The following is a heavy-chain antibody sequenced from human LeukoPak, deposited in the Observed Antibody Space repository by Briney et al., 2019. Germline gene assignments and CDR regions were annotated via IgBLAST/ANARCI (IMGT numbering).Heavy chain of an antibody. CDR2: ISGSGGST. Sequence: PGGSLRLSCAASGFTFNSYAMSWVRQAPGKGLEWVSAISGSGGSTYYADSVKGRFTISRDNSKNTLYLQMNSLRAEDTAVYYCAKVKWDVDTAMVLFDYWGQGTLVTVSS. CDR1: GFTFNSYA. D-gene: IGHD5-18*01. V-gene: IGHV3-23*01. J-gene: IGHJ4*02. CDR3: AKVKWDVDTAMVLFDY.